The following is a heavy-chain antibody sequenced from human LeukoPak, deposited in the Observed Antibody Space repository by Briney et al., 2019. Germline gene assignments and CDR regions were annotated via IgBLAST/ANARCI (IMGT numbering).Heavy chain of an antibody. CDR3: AKGGTMIVAPFDY. J-gene: IGHJ4*02. V-gene: IGHV3-23*01. CDR1: GFTFSSYS. D-gene: IGHD3-22*01. CDR2: ISGSGGST. Sequence: GGSLRLSCAASGFTFSSYSMNWVRQAPGKGLEWVSAISGSGGSTYYADSVKGRFTISRDNSKNTLYLQMNSLRAEDTAVYYCAKGGTMIVAPFDYWGQGTLVTVSS.